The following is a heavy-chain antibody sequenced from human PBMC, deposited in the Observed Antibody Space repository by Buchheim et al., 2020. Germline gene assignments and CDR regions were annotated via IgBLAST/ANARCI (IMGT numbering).Heavy chain of an antibody. J-gene: IGHJ4*02. CDR2: ISGSGGNI. CDR3: AKSPDSSGYYGEAYYFDC. Sequence: EVQLLESGGGLVQPGGSLRLSCAASGFTFRSYAMSWVRQAPGKGLEWVSAISGSGGNIYYAKSVKGRFTISRAISKNTLYLQMNSLRAEDTAIYYCAKSPDSSGYYGEAYYFDCWGQGTL. CDR1: GFTFRSYA. D-gene: IGHD3-22*01. V-gene: IGHV3-23*01.